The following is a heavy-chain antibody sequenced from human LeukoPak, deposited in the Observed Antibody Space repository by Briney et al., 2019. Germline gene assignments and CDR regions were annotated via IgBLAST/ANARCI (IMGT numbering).Heavy chain of an antibody. V-gene: IGHV1-18*01. CDR3: ARGLEDYGSGSWGAEYFQH. CDR2: ISAYNGNT. Sequence: ASVKVSCKASGYTFTSYGISWVRQAPGQGLEWMGWISAYNGNTNYAQKLQGRVTMTTDTSTSTAYMELRSLRSDDTAVYYCARGLEDYGSGSWGAEYFQHWGQGTLVTVSS. CDR1: GYTFTSYG. J-gene: IGHJ1*01. D-gene: IGHD3-10*01.